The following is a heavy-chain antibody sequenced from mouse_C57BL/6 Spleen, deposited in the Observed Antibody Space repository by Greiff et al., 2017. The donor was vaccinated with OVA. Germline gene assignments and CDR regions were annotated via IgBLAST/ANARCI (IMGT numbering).Heavy chain of an antibody. Sequence: VQLQQSGPELVKPGASVKISCKASGYTFTDYYMNWVKQSHGKSLEWIGDINPNNGGTSYNQKFKGKATLTVDKSSSTAYMELRSLTSEDSAVYYCAKEEDPYYYAMDYWGQGTSVTVSS. CDR1: GYTFTDYY. V-gene: IGHV1-26*01. CDR2: INPNNGGT. CDR3: AKEEDPYYYAMDY. J-gene: IGHJ4*01.